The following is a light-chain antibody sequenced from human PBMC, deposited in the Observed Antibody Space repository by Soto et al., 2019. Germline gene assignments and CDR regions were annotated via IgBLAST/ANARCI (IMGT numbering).Light chain of an antibody. Sequence: QSALTQPASVSGSQGQSITISCTGSNDDVGGYDYVSWYQHHPGKAPKLLIYEDRRRPPGVSNRFSASKSGNTASLTISGLQSDDEADYYCCSFVDTGTYLFGSGTKLTVL. J-gene: IGLJ1*01. V-gene: IGLV2-23*01. CDR2: EDR. CDR1: NDDVGGYDY. CDR3: CSFVDTGTYL.